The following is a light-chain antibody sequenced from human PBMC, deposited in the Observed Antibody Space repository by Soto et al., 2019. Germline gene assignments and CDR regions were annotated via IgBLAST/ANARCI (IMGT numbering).Light chain of an antibody. CDR1: QDIRTE. CDR3: LQDYSYPRT. V-gene: IGKV1-6*01. CDR2: ATS. J-gene: IGKJ1*01. Sequence: AIQMTQSPSSLSASVGDRVNITCRASQDIRTELGWYQQKPGNAPKLLIYATSILQSGVPSRFSGIGSGTDFTLTISSLQPEDFATYYCLQDYSYPRTFGQGTKVEIK.